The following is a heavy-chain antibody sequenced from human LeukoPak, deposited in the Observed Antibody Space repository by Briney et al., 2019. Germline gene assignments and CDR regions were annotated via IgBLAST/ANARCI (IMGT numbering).Heavy chain of an antibody. CDR1: GFTFSSYA. D-gene: IGHD3-22*01. J-gene: IGHJ4*02. CDR3: AGGGYYYDSSGSY. V-gene: IGHV3-30-3*01. CDR2: ISYDGSNK. Sequence: PGGSLRLSCAASGFTFSSYAMHWVRQAPGKGLEWVAVISYDGSNKYYADSVKGRFTISRDNSKNTLYLQMNSLRAEDTAVYYCAGGGYYYDSSGSYWGQGTLVTVSS.